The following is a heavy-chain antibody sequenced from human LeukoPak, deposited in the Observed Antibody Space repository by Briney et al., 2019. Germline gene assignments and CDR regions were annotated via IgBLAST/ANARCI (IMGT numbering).Heavy chain of an antibody. Sequence: SVKVSCKASGCTFSSYAISWVRQAPGQGLEWMGGIIPIFGTENYAQKFQGRVTITADESTSTAYMELSSLRSEDTAVYYCARTHYYYDSSGYYFTPSHPPFDFWGQGTLVTVSS. CDR2: IIPIFGTE. CDR3: ARTHYYYDSSGYYFTPSHPPFDF. J-gene: IGHJ4*02. CDR1: GCTFSSYA. V-gene: IGHV1-69*13. D-gene: IGHD3-22*01.